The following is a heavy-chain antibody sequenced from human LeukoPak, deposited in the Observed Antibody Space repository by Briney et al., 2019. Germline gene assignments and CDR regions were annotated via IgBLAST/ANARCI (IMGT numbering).Heavy chain of an antibody. CDR2: IIPIFGTA. J-gene: IGHJ4*02. CDR3: ARGGYSAGSWYLFHYFDY. Sequence: SVKVSCKASGGTFSSYAISWVRQAPGQGLGWMGGIIPIFGTANYAQKFQGRVTITADKSTSTAYMELSSLRSEDTAVYYCARGGYSAGSWYLFHYFDYWGQGTLVTVSS. V-gene: IGHV1-69*06. CDR1: GGTFSSYA. D-gene: IGHD6-13*01.